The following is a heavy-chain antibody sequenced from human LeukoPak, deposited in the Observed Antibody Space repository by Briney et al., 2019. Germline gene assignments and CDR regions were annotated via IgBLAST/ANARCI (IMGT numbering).Heavy chain of an antibody. D-gene: IGHD5-24*01. CDR3: ARMAPYYYYYYMDV. J-gene: IGHJ6*03. CDR2: IYHSGST. Sequence: PSETLSLTRTVSGYSISSGYYWGWIRQPPGKGLEWIGSIYHSGSTYYNPSLKSRVTISVDTSKNQFSLKLSSVTAADTAVYYCARMAPYYYYYYMDVWGKGTTVTVSS. V-gene: IGHV4-38-2*02. CDR1: GYSISSGYY.